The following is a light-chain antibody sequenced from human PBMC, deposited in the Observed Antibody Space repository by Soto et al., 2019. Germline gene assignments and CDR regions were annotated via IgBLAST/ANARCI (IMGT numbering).Light chain of an antibody. V-gene: IGKV1-5*03. J-gene: IGKJ1*01. Sequence: DIPMTQSPSTLSASVGDRVTITCRASQSISGSLAWYQQKPGKAPQLLIYEASNLKSGVPSRFSGSGSGTEYTLTISSLQPDDSASYYCQQYNGFWTFGQGTRVEIK. CDR2: EAS. CDR1: QSISGS. CDR3: QQYNGFWT.